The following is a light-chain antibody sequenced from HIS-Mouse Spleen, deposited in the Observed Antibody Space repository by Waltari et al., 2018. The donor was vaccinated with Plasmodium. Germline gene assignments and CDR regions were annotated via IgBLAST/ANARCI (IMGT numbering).Light chain of an antibody. V-gene: IGKV1-8*01. J-gene: IGKJ2*01. CDR3: QQYYSYPYT. Sequence: AIRMTQFPSSFSASTGDRVTITWRASQGISSYLAWYQQKPGKAPKLLIYAASTLQSGVPSRFSGSGSGTDFTLTISCLQSEDFATYYCQQYYSYPYTFGQGTKLEIK. CDR2: AAS. CDR1: QGISSY.